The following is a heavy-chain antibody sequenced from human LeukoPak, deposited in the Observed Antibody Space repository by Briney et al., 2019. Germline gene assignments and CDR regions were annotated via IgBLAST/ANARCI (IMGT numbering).Heavy chain of an antibody. D-gene: IGHD1-26*01. CDR1: GYTFTSYA. CDR3: ARAEWELLPFDY. CDR2: INAGNGNT. V-gene: IGHV1-3*01. Sequence: ASVKVSCKASGYTFTSYAMHWVRQAPGQRLEWMGWINAGNGNTKYSQKFQGRVTMTTDTSTSTAYMELRGLRSDDTAVYYCARAEWELLPFDYWGQGTLVTVSS. J-gene: IGHJ4*02.